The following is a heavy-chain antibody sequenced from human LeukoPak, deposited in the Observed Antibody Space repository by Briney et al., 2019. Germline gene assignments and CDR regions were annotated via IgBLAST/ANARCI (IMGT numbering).Heavy chain of an antibody. CDR1: GYFVSSAYY. D-gene: IGHD4-11*01. J-gene: IGHJ4*02. CDR3: AGRTTVTNALSFDF. V-gene: IGHV4-38-2*01. CDR2: IYSTGST. Sequence: SETLSLTCDVSGYFVSSAYYWGWIRQSPGKGLEWIGNIYSTGSTYYNPSLQSRVTISVDASKNQFPLRLSSLTSADRAVYYCAGRTTVTNALSFDFWGQGILVTVSS.